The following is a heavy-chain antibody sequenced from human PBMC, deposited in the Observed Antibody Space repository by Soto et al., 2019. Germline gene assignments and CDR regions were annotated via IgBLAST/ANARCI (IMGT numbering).Heavy chain of an antibody. Sequence: QVQLVESGGGVVQPGRSLRLSCAASGFSSNNYGMHWVRQAPGKGLEWVAVVGGNGVTKFYADSVKGRFSISRDNSRNTLYLEMNSLITEDTAVYYCAKEFQWELHAFDIWGQGTVVTVSS. CDR3: AKEFQWELHAFDI. D-gene: IGHD1-26*01. CDR2: VGGNGVTK. J-gene: IGHJ3*02. V-gene: IGHV3-30*18. CDR1: GFSSNNYG.